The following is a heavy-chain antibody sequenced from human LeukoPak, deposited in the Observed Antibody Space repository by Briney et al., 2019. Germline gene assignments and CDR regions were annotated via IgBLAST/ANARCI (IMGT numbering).Heavy chain of an antibody. D-gene: IGHD6-19*01. CDR1: GYTFTSYG. CDR2: ISPYNWNT. CDR3: ARAQTQWYTSDAFDI. V-gene: IGHV1-18*03. J-gene: IGHJ3*02. Sequence: ASVKVSCKASGYTFTSYGISWVRQAPGQGLESMVCISPYNWNTTYAQTFQGRLTMTPDTSTSTVYLEVTSLRSDDMAVYFCARAQTQWYTSDAFDIWGQGTMLTVSS.